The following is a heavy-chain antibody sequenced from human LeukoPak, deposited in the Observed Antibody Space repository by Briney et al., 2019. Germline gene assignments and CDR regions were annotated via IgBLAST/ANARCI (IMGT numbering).Heavy chain of an antibody. Sequence: SETLSLTCAVYGGSFSGYYWSWIRQPPGKGLEWIGEINHSGSTNYNPSLKSRVTISVDTSKNQFSLKLSSVTAADTAVYYCARGRRRRPYSSSWPTGGGFDYWGQGTLVTVSS. V-gene: IGHV4-34*01. D-gene: IGHD6-13*01. CDR2: INHSGST. CDR1: GGSFSGYY. J-gene: IGHJ4*02. CDR3: ARGRRRRPYSSSWPTGGGFDY.